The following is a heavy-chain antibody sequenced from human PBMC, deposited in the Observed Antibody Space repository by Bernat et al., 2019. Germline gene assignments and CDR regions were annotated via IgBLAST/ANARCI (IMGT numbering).Heavy chain of an antibody. Sequence: QVQLVESGGGLVKPGGSLRLSCAASGFTFSDYYMSWIRQAPGKGLEWVSYISSSSSYTNYADSVKGRFTISRDNAKNSLYLQMNSLRAEDTAVYYCARDLVVRAAAGLDPWGQGTLVTVSS. CDR3: ARDLVVRAAAGLDP. V-gene: IGHV3-11*06. D-gene: IGHD6-13*01. CDR2: ISSSSSYT. CDR1: GFTFSDYY. J-gene: IGHJ5*02.